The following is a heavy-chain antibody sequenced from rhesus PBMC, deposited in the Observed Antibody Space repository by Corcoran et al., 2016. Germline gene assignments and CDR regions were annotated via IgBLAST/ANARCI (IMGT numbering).Heavy chain of an antibody. CDR2: TYGSSRKT. Sequence: QVQLQESGPGVVKPSEPLSLPCAVSGGSLSDSYRWSWVRPPPGKGLEWIGNTYGSSRKTNYNPSLKRRVTSAKDTSKNQFSLKLSCVTAADTAVDYGTRGGGFWSRMDVWGRGVLVTVSS. V-gene: IGHV4S10*01. J-gene: IGHJ5-2*02. D-gene: IGHD3-3*01. CDR3: TRGGGFWSRMDV. CDR1: GGSLSDSYR.